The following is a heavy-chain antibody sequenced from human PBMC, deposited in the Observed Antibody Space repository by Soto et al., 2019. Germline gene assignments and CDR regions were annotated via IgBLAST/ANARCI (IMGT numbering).Heavy chain of an antibody. D-gene: IGHD3-10*01. CDR3: EKGALGLSPAYFDS. V-gene: IGHV3-30*18. Sequence: QVQLVESGGGVVQPGRSLRLSCAASGFTFSSYGMHWVRQAPGKGLEWVAVISYDGSNKYYADSVKGRFTISRDNSKNTLYVKRTSLSPEDRAVFCWEKGALGLSPAYFDSWGQGPLFTVSS. CDR1: GFTFSSYG. CDR2: ISYDGSNK. J-gene: IGHJ4*02.